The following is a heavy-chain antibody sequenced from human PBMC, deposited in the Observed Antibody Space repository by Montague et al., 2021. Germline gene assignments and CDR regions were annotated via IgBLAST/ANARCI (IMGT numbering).Heavy chain of an antibody. Sequence: SLRLSCAASGFSFGFYWMHWVRQAPGQGLVWVSHIDTDGRSTTYAGSVAGRFTISRDNAQNTLFLQMDSLRAEDTAVYYCLRDLNYGLGSSSGDFDYWGQGALVTVSS. J-gene: IGHJ4*02. CDR2: IDTDGRST. CDR3: LRDLNYGLGSSSGDFDY. D-gene: IGHD3-10*01. CDR1: GFSFGFYW. V-gene: IGHV3-74*03.